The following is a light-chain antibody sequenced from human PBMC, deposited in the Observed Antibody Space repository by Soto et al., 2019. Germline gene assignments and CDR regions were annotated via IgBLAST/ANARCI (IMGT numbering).Light chain of an antibody. CDR3: QVWDSSSDHYV. CDR2: DDS. V-gene: IGLV3-21*02. CDR1: NIGSKS. J-gene: IGLJ1*01. Sequence: SYELTQPPSVSVAPGQTARITCGGNNIGSKSVHWYQQKPGQAPVLVVYDDSDRPSGIPERFSGSNSGNTATLTISRVEAGHEAEYYCQVWDSSSDHYVFGTGTKVTV.